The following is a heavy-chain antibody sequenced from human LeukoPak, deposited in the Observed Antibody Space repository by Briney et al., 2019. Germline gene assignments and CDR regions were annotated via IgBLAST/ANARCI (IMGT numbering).Heavy chain of an antibody. J-gene: IGHJ4*02. V-gene: IGHV4-61*02. Sequence: SETLSLTCTVSGDSISSGDYYWSWIRQPAGKGLEWIGRIYTSGSTNYNPSLKSRVTVSVDTSKNQFSLKLSSVTAADTAVYYCARDGCSSGWYYFDYWGQGTLVTVSS. CDR1: GDSISSGDYY. CDR2: IYTSGST. D-gene: IGHD6-19*01. CDR3: ARDGCSSGWYYFDY.